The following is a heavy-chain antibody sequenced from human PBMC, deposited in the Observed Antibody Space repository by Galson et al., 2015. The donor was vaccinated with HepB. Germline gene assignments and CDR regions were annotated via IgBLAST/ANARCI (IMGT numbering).Heavy chain of an antibody. CDR3: ARDLGGATTDAFDI. V-gene: IGHV1-69*13. D-gene: IGHD1-26*01. CDR1: GGTFSRYA. CDR2: IIPIFGTA. Sequence: SVKVSCKASGGTFSRYAISWVRQAPGQGLEWMGGIIPIFGTANYAQKFQGRVTITADESTSTAYMELSSLRSEDTAVYYCARDLGGATTDAFDIWGQGTMVTVSS. J-gene: IGHJ3*02.